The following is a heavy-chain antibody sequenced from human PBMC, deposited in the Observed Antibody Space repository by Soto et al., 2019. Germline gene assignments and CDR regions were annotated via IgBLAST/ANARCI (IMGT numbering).Heavy chain of an antibody. D-gene: IGHD1-1*01. V-gene: IGHV5-51*01. Sequence: GESLKLSCQVYGYSFTAYWFGWVRQLPGKGLEWVGLIYPRDSDPRYSPSFPGHVTISVDKSANTAYLRWSSLKASDTAIYYGARTDNPSFHLDNWGQGTQVTVSP. CDR2: IYPRDSDP. CDR3: ARTDNPSFHLDN. CDR1: GYSFTAYW. J-gene: IGHJ4*02.